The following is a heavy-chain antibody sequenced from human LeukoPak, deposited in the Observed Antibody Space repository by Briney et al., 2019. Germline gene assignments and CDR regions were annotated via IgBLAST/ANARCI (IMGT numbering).Heavy chain of an antibody. CDR3: ARDREMATIIGAGLSALDI. CDR1: GGTFSSYA. V-gene: IGHV1-69*05. CDR2: IIPIFGTA. D-gene: IGHD5-24*01. Sequence: SVKVSCKASGGTFSSYAISWVRQAPGQGLEWMGGIIPIFGTANYAQKFQGRVTITTDESTSTAYMELSSLRSEDTAVYYCARDREMATIIGAGLSALDIWGQGTMVTVSS. J-gene: IGHJ3*02.